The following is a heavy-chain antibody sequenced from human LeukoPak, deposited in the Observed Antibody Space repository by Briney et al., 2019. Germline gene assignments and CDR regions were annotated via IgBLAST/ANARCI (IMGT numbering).Heavy chain of an antibody. J-gene: IGHJ5*02. D-gene: IGHD2/OR15-2a*01. CDR1: GFTFSSYA. CDR3: AKDTTVTTTYNWFDP. Sequence: PGGSLRLSCVVSGFTFSSYAMSWVRQAPGKGREWVAAISGSGGSPHYADSVKGRFTISRDNSKNTLYLQMNSLRGEDTAVYYCAKDTTVTTTYNWFDPWGQGTLVTVSS. V-gene: IGHV3-23*01. CDR2: ISGSGGSP.